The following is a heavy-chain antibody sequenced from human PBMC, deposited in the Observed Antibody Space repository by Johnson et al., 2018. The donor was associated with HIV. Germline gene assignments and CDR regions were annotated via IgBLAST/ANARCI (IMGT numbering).Heavy chain of an antibody. V-gene: IGHV3-30-3*01. J-gene: IGHJ3*02. CDR1: GFTFSSYA. Sequence: QVQLVESGGGVVQPGGSLRLSCAASGFTFSSYAMHWVRQAPGKGLEWVAVISYDGSNKYYADSVKGRFTISRDNPKNTLYLQMNSLRAEDTAVYYCARDGKVGATPRRAFDIWGQGTMVTVSS. CDR3: ARDGKVGATPRRAFDI. D-gene: IGHD1-26*01. CDR2: ISYDGSNK.